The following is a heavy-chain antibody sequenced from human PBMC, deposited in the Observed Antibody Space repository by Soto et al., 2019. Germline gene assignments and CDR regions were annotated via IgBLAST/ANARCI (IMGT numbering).Heavy chain of an antibody. CDR1: GGTFSSYA. CDR2: IIPIFGTA. V-gene: IGHV1-69*13. Sequence: SVKVSCKASGGTFSSYAISRVRQAPGQGLEWMGGIIPIFGTANCAQKFQGRVTITADESTSTAYMELSSLRSEDTAVYYCARSSIYDSSGYLFDYWGQGTLVTVSS. J-gene: IGHJ4*02. D-gene: IGHD3-22*01. CDR3: ARSSIYDSSGYLFDY.